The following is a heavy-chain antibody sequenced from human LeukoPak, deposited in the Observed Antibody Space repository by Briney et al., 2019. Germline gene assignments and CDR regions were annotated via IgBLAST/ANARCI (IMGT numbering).Heavy chain of an antibody. V-gene: IGHV3-23*01. CDR1: AFSFSKFA. D-gene: IGHD4-17*01. J-gene: IGHJ3*01. CDR2: ITANGGYT. Sequence: GGSLRLSCAASAFSFSKFALIWVRPAPGKGLEWVSAITANGGYTLYADAVKGRFTVSRDNSKNTLYLQINSLRPEDTAMYYCAKDPNGDYIGAFDFWGQGTMVTVSS. CDR3: AKDPNGDYIGAFDF.